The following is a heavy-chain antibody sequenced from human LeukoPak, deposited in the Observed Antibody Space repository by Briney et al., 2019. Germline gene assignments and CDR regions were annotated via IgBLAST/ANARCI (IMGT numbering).Heavy chain of an antibody. J-gene: IGHJ4*02. V-gene: IGHV4-39*07. Sequence: SETLSLTCTVSGGSISSSDDYWGWIRQPPGKGLEWIGVIYYGGSTYYHPSLKSRVIISMDTSKSQFSLRLTSVTAADTAVYYCAGGVGATTYFWGQGTLVTVSS. CDR2: IYYGGST. D-gene: IGHD1-26*01. CDR1: GGSISSSDDY. CDR3: AGGVGATTYF.